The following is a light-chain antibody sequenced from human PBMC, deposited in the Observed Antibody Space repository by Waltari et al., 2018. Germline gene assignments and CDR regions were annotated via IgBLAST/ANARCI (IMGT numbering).Light chain of an antibody. J-gene: IGKJ4*01. CDR2: GTS. CDR3: QQYDGEVVT. V-gene: IGKV3-20*01. Sequence: EIVLTQSPGTLSLSPGERATLSCRASQSVTSISLTWYQKKVGQAPRLSIYGTSSRATCVPDRFSGMGSGTEFTLTISRLEPEDFAVYYCQQYDGEVVTFGGGTKVEI. CDR1: QSVTSIS.